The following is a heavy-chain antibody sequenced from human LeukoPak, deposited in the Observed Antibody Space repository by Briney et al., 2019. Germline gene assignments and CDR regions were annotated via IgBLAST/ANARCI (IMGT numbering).Heavy chain of an antibody. CDR2: ISSNGAST. J-gene: IGHJ3*02. V-gene: IGHV3-64*01. D-gene: IGHD6-6*01. Sequence: GGSLRLSCAASGFTFSSYAMHWDRQAPGKGLEYVSAISSNGASTYYANSVKGRFTISRDNSKNTLYLQMGSLRAEDMAVYYCARAREDLDAFDIWGQGTMVTVSS. CDR3: ARAREDLDAFDI. CDR1: GFTFSSYA.